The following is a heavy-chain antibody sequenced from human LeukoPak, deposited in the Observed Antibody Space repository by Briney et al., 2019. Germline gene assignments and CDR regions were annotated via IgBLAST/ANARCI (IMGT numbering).Heavy chain of an antibody. CDR2: IYYSGST. Sequence: SETLSLTCTVSGGSISSSSYYWGWIRQPPGKGLEWIGSIYYSGSTYYNPSLKSRVTISVDTSKNQFSLKLSSVTAADTAVYYCARVQKYSGSYYFDYWGQGTLVTVSS. CDR3: ARVQKYSGSYYFDY. V-gene: IGHV4-39*01. CDR1: GGSISSSSYY. D-gene: IGHD3-10*01. J-gene: IGHJ4*02.